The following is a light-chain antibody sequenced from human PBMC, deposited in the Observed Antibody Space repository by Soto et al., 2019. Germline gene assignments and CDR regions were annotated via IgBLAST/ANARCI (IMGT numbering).Light chain of an antibody. CDR2: GAS. CDR1: ESVDSRY. V-gene: IGKV3-20*01. CDR3: QQYVSSPRT. Sequence: EIVLTQSPGTLSLSPGERATLSCGASESVDSRYLAWYQQKPGQAPRLLIYGASSRATGIPDRFSGSGSGTDFTLTISRLEPEDFAVYYCQQYVSSPRTFGQGTRV. J-gene: IGKJ1*01.